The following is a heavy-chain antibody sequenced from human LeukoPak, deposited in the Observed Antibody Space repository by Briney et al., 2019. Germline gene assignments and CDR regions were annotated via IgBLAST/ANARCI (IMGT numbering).Heavy chain of an antibody. Sequence: GGSLRLSCAGSGFTFSSYAMSRVGQAPGKGLEGVSAISGSGGSTYYADSVMGRFTISRDNSKNTLYLQMNSLRAEDTAVYYCAKGSSGYFVDLWGQGTLVTVSS. J-gene: IGHJ5*02. V-gene: IGHV3-23*01. CDR1: GFTFSSYA. D-gene: IGHD3-22*01. CDR2: ISGSGGST. CDR3: AKGSSGYFVDL.